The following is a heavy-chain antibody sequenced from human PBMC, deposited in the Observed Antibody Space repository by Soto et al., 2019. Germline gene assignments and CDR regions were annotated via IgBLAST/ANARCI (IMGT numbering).Heavy chain of an antibody. V-gene: IGHV3-23*01. Sequence: PGGSLRLSCAVSGFTFSSYAMSWVRQAPGKGLEWVSVISYSGTNTYYADSVKGRFTISRDNSKNTLYLQMNSLRAEDTAVYYCAKGLGGSCYSGVDYWGQGTLVTVSS. J-gene: IGHJ4*02. CDR1: GFTFSSYA. CDR3: AKGLGGSCYSGVDY. CDR2: ISYSGTNT. D-gene: IGHD2-15*01.